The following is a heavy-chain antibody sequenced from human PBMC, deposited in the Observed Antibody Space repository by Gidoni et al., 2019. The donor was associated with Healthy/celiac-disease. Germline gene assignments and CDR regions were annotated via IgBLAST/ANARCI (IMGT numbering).Heavy chain of an antibody. D-gene: IGHD3-22*01. J-gene: IGHJ3*02. CDR1: GFTFSCSW. CDR2: IKQDGSEK. Sequence: EVQLLESGGGLVQPGGSLSPSCAASGFTFSCSWISWVRQAPGKGLEWVANIKQDGSEKYYVDSVKGRFTISRDNAKNSLYLQMNSLRAEDTAVYYCARDRRITMIVVVTKGDAFDIWGQGTMVTVSS. V-gene: IGHV3-7*03. CDR3: ARDRRITMIVVVTKGDAFDI.